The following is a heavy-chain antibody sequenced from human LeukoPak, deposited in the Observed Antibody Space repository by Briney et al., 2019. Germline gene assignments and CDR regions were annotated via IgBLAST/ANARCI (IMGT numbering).Heavy chain of an antibody. Sequence: GGSLRLSCAASGFTFSSYSMNWVRQAPGKGLEWVSSISSSSSYIYYADSVKGRFTISRDNAKNSLYLQMNSLRAEDTAVYYCARDHSDYVWGSYGGLNHFDYWGQGTLVTVSS. D-gene: IGHD3-16*01. CDR3: ARDHSDYVWGSYGGLNHFDY. CDR2: ISSSSSYI. V-gene: IGHV3-21*01. CDR1: GFTFSSYS. J-gene: IGHJ4*02.